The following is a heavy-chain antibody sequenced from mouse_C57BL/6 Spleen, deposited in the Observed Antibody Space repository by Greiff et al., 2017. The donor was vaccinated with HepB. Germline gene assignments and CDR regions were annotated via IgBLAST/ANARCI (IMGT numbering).Heavy chain of an antibody. J-gene: IGHJ3*01. CDR1: GYAFSSSW. V-gene: IGHV1-82*01. CDR2: IYPGDGDT. Sequence: QVHVKQSGPELVKPGASVKISCKASGYAFSSSWMNWVKQRPGKGLEWIGRIYPGDGDTNYNGKFKGKATLTADKSSSTAYMQLSSLTSEDSAVYFCAREDWGFAYWGQGTLVTVSA. CDR3: AREDWGFAY.